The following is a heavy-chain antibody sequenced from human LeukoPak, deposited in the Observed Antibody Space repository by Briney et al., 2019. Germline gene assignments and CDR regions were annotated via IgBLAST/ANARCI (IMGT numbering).Heavy chain of an antibody. V-gene: IGHV4-59*01. D-gene: IGHD3-10*01. CDR2: IYYSGST. J-gene: IGHJ4*02. Sequence: SETLSLTCTVSGGSISSYYWSWIRQPPGKGLEWIGYIYYSGSTNYKPSVKSRVTISVDTSKNQFSLKLSSVTAADTAVYYCARAGYYGSGSYWAYWGQGTLVTVSS. CDR3: ARAGYYGSGSYWAY. CDR1: GGSISSYY.